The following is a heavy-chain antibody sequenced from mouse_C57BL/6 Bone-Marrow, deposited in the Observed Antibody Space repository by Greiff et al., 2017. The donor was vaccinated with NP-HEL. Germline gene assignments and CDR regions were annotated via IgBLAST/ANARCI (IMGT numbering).Heavy chain of an antibody. D-gene: IGHD1-2*01. CDR1: GYSITSDY. CDR3: ASTVTYYFDY. V-gene: IGHV3-8*01. Sequence: EVKLMESGPGLAKPSQTLSITCSVTGYSITSDYWNWIRKFPGNKLEYMGYISYSGSTYYNPSIKSRISITRDTSKNQYYLQLNSVTTEDTATYYCASTVTYYFDYGGQGTTLTVSS. J-gene: IGHJ2*01. CDR2: ISYSGST.